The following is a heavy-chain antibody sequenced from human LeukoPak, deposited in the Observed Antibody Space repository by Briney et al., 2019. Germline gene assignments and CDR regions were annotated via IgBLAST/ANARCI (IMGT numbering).Heavy chain of an antibody. D-gene: IGHD6-13*01. CDR1: GFTFSSYS. V-gene: IGHV3-21*01. CDR2: ISSSSSYI. CDR3: ARAGDSYGVVGIAAAGAEDYYYYMDV. J-gene: IGHJ6*03. Sequence: GGSLRLSCAASGFTFSSYSMNWVRQAPGKGLEWVSSISSSSSYIYYADSVKGRFTISRDNAKNSLYLQMNSLRAEDTAVYYCARAGDSYGVVGIAAAGAEDYYYYMDVWGKGTTVTVSS.